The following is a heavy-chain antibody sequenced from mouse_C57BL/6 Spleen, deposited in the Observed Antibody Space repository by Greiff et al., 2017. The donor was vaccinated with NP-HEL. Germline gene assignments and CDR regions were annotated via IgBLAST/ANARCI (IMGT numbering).Heavy chain of an antibody. J-gene: IGHJ3*01. Sequence: EVKLQESGGGLVQPKGSLKLSCAASGFSFNTYAMNWVRQAPGKGLEWVARIRSKSNNYATYYADSVKDRFTISRDDSESMLYLQMNNLKTEDTAMYYCVRHGQTGTWAYWGQGTLVTVSA. CDR3: VRHGQTGTWAY. CDR1: GFSFNTYA. CDR2: IRSKSNNYAT. D-gene: IGHD4-1*01. V-gene: IGHV10-1*01.